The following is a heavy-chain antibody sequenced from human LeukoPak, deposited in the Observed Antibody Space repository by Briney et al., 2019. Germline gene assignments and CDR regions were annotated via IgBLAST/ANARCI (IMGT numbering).Heavy chain of an antibody. CDR3: ARDDGRGVVTPY. Sequence: SETLSLTCTVSGGSISGSDYYWGWIRQPPGKGLEWIGSIYYSGRTFYNPSLKSRVAISVDTSKNQFSLNLISVTAADTDVYYCARDDGRGVVTPYWGQGTLVTVSS. D-gene: IGHD2-21*02. CDR1: GGSISGSDYY. CDR2: IYYSGRT. J-gene: IGHJ4*02. V-gene: IGHV4-39*07.